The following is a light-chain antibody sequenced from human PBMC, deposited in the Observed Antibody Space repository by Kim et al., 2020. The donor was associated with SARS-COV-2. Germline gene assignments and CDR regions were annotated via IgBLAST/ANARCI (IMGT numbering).Light chain of an antibody. V-gene: IGLV3-1*01. CDR2: QDK. CDR3: QAWDSSTHNYV. J-gene: IGLJ1*01. CDR1: KLRDEY. Sequence: PGQTASNTFSGYKLRDEYVSWYQQQPGQSPVVVSYQDKQRPSGIPKRFSCSNSGNTATLTISGTKAMDEADYYCQAWDSSTHNYVFGAGTKVTVL.